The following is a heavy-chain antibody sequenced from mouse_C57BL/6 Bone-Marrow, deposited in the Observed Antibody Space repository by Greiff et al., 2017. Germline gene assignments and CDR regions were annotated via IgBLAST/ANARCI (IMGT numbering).Heavy chain of an antibody. V-gene: IGHV1-81*01. Sequence: QVQLKESGAELARPGASVKLSCKASGYTFTSYGISWVKQRTGQGLEWIGEIYPRSGNTYYNEKFKGKATLTADKSSSTAYMELRSLTSEDSAVYFCARWGDDYDPWFAYWGQGTLVTVSA. J-gene: IGHJ3*01. CDR1: GYTFTSYG. CDR3: ARWGDDYDPWFAY. CDR2: IYPRSGNT. D-gene: IGHD2-4*01.